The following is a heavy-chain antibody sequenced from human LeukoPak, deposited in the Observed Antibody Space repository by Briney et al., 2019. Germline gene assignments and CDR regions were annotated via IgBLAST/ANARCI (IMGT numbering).Heavy chain of an antibody. CDR3: ASDGWVTTYYFDY. Sequence: ASVKVSCKASGFTFTTYTIHWVRQAPGQRLEWMGWINAGNGNTKYSQKFQDRVTITRDTSASTAYMELSSLRSEDTAVCYCASDGWVTTYYFDYWGQGTLVTVSS. CDR2: INAGNGNT. J-gene: IGHJ4*02. V-gene: IGHV1-3*01. CDR1: GFTFTTYT. D-gene: IGHD5-18*01.